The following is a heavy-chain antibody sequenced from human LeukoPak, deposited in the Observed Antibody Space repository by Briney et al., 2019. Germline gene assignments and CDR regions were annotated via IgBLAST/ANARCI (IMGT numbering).Heavy chain of an antibody. CDR1: GGSISSYY. CDR2: IYYSGST. CDR3: ARERRYFVRGSWFDP. Sequence: PSETLSLTCTVSGGSISSYYWSWLRQPPGKGLEWIGYIYYSGSTNYNPSLKSRVTVSVDTSKNQFSLKLSSVTAADTAVYYCARERRYFVRGSWFDPWGQGTLVTVSS. D-gene: IGHD3-9*01. J-gene: IGHJ5*02. V-gene: IGHV4-59*01.